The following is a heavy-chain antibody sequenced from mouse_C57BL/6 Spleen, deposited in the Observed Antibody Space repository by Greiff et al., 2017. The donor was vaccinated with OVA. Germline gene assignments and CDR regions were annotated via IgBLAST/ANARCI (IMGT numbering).Heavy chain of an antibody. V-gene: IGHV5-16*01. CDR3: ARGGGLLLGDYFDY. J-gene: IGHJ2*01. Sequence: EVKVVESEGGLVQPGSSMKLSCTASGFTFSDYYMAWVRQVPEKGLEWVANINYDGSSTYYLDSLKSRFIISRDNAKNILYLQMSSLKSEDTATYYCARGGGLLLGDYFDYWGQGTTLTVSS. CDR2: INYDGSST. D-gene: IGHD1-1*01. CDR1: GFTFSDYY.